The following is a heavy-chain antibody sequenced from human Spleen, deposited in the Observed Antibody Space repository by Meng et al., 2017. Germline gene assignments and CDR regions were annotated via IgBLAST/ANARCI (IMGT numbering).Heavy chain of an antibody. CDR2: ISSSGSTI. V-gene: IGHV3-48*03. Sequence: GESLKISCAASGFTFSSYEMNWVRQAPGKGLEWVSYISSSGSTIYYADSVKGRFTISRDNSKNTLYLQMNSLRAEDTAVYYCARVYSSTWYSDYWGQGTQVTVSS. CDR3: ARVYSSTWYSDY. J-gene: IGHJ4*02. D-gene: IGHD6-13*01. CDR1: GFTFSSYE.